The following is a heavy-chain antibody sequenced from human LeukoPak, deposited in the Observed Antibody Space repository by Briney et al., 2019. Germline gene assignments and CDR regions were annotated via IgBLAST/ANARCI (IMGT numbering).Heavy chain of an antibody. V-gene: IGHV4-38-2*02. CDR3: ARDDYGNYADYYFDY. CDR1: GYSISHGYY. CDR2: MYHTGTT. J-gene: IGHJ4*02. D-gene: IGHD4-11*01. Sequence: PSETLSLTRSVSGYSISHGYYWGWIRQPPGKGLEWIGSMYHTGTTYYNPSLKSRVTISIDTSKNLFSLNLSSVTAADTAVYYCARDDYGNYADYYFDYWGQGILVTVSS.